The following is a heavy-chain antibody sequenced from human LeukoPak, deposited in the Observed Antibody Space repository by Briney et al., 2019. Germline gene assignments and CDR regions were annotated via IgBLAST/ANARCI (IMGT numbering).Heavy chain of an antibody. Sequence: SETLSLTCTVSGGSISSYYWSWIRQPPGKGLEWIGYIYYSGSTNYNPSLESRVTISVDTSKNQFSLKLSSVTAADTAVYYCARLDSSGYYQLDYWGQGTLVTVSS. V-gene: IGHV4-59*01. J-gene: IGHJ4*02. CDR2: IYYSGST. CDR3: ARLDSSGYYQLDY. CDR1: GGSISSYY. D-gene: IGHD3-22*01.